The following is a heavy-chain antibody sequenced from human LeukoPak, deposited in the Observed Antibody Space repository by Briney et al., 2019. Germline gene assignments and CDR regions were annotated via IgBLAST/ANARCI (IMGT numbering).Heavy chain of an antibody. V-gene: IGHV3-30*04. CDR2: ISYDGSNK. J-gene: IGHJ5*02. CDR1: GFTFSSYA. Sequence: GRSLRLSCAASGFTFSSYAMPWVRQAPGKGLEWVAVISYDGSNKYYADSVKGRFTISRDNSKNTLYLQMNSLRAEDTAVYYCARAVVPAAIGRWFDPWGQGTLVTVSS. CDR3: ARAVVPAAIGRWFDP. D-gene: IGHD2-2*01.